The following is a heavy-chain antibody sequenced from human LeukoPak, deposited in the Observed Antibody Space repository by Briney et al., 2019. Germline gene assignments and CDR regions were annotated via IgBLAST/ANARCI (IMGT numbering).Heavy chain of an antibody. CDR2: ISGSGGST. D-gene: IGHD7-27*01. J-gene: IGHJ3*02. V-gene: IGHV3-23*01. Sequence: TGGSLRLSCAASGFTFSSYAMSWVRQAPGKGLEWVSEISGSGGSTYYADSLKGRFTISRDNAKNSLYLQMNSLRAEDTAVYYCARELGAFDIWGQGTMVTVSS. CDR3: ARELGAFDI. CDR1: GFTFSSYA.